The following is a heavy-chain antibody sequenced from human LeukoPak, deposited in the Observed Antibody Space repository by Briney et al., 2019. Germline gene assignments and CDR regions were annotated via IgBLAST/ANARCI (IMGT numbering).Heavy chain of an antibody. CDR3: ARDTAGGVYSSSWYLTDY. CDR1: GFTFSDYY. J-gene: IGHJ4*02. D-gene: IGHD6-13*01. Sequence: GGSLRLSCAASGFTFSDYYMSWIRQAPGKGLEWVSYISSSGSTIYYADSVKGRFTISRDNAKNSLYLQMNSLRDEDTAVYYCARDTAGGVYSSSWYLTDYWGQGTLVTVSS. V-gene: IGHV3-11*04. CDR2: ISSSGSTI.